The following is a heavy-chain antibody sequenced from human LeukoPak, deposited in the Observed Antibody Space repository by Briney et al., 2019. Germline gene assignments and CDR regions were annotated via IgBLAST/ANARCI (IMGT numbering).Heavy chain of an antibody. CDR1: GGSISSGDYY. J-gene: IGHJ4*02. Sequence: SETLSLTCTVSGGSISSGDYYWSWIRQHPGKGLEWIGYIYLSGSTYYNPSLKIRVIISRDTAKNQFSLKLSSVTPADTAVYYCARETGGGDSYGVWGQGTLVTVSS. CDR2: IYLSGST. D-gene: IGHD5-18*01. CDR3: ARETGGGDSYGV. V-gene: IGHV4-31*03.